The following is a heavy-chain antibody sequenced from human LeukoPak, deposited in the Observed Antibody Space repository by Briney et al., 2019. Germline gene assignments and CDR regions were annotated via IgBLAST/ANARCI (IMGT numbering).Heavy chain of an antibody. CDR1: GYTFTGYY. CDR2: INPNSGGT. D-gene: IGHD6-13*01. J-gene: IGHJ5*02. Sequence: GASVKVSCKASGYTFTGYYMHWVRQAPGQGLEWMGWINPNSGGTNYAQKFQGRVTMTRDTSICTAYMELSRLRSDDTAVYYCASLSVYSSSWYWFDPWGQGTLVTVSS. V-gene: IGHV1-2*02. CDR3: ASLSVYSSSWYWFDP.